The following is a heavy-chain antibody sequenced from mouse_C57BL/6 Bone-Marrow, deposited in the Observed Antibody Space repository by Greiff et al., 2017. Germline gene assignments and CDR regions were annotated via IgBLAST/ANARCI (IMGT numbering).Heavy chain of an antibody. CDR1: GFTFSSYT. J-gene: IGHJ2*01. Sequence: EVKLMESGGGLVKPGGSLKLSCAASGFTFSSYTMSWVRQTPEKRLEWVATISGGGGNTYYPDSVKGRFTISRDNAKNTLYLQMSRLRSEDTALYYWARQATTVVPYFDYWGQGTTLTVSS. CDR3: ARQATTVVPYFDY. CDR2: ISGGGGNT. V-gene: IGHV5-9*01. D-gene: IGHD1-1*01.